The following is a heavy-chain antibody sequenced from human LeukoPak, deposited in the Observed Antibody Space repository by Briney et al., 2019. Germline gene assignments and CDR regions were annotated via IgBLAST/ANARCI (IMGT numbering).Heavy chain of an antibody. CDR3: ARGLTLLGYCSSTSCLMNY. Sequence: GGSLRLSCAVSGFTLSSYWMHWVRQAPGKGLVWVSRIDSDGSTTDYADSVKGRFTISRDNANNTLYLQMNSLRAGDAGVYYCARGLTLLGYCSSTSCLMNYWGQGTLVTVSS. CDR1: GFTLSSYW. J-gene: IGHJ4*02. V-gene: IGHV3-74*01. D-gene: IGHD2-2*01. CDR2: IDSDGSTT.